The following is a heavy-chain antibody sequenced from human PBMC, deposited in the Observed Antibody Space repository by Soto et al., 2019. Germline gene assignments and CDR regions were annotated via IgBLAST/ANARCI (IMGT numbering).Heavy chain of an antibody. D-gene: IGHD5-12*01. J-gene: IGHJ6*02. CDR2: IKSKTDGGTT. V-gene: IGHV3-15*07. Sequence: GGSLRLSCAASGFTFSNAWINWVRQAPGKGLEWVGRIKSKTDGGTTDFAASVKGRFAISRDDSKNMAYLQMNSLKTEDTAVYYCTSPIVATDSYYYYYGMDVWGQGTTVTVSS. CDR3: TSPIVATDSYYYYYGMDV. CDR1: GFTFSNAW.